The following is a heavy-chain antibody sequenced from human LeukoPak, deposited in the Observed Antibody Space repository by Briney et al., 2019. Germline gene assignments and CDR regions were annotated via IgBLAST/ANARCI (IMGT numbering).Heavy chain of an antibody. CDR3: ARPYSSSWPTNNWFDP. CDR1: DGPFSGYY. J-gene: IGHJ5*02. D-gene: IGHD6-13*01. CDR2: INHSGST. Sequence: SETLSLTCAVHDGPFSGYYWSWIRQPPGKGLEWIGEINHSGSTNYNPSLKSRVTISVDTSKNQFSLKLSSVTAADTAVYYCARPYSSSWPTNNWFDPWGQGTLVTVSS. V-gene: IGHV4-34*01.